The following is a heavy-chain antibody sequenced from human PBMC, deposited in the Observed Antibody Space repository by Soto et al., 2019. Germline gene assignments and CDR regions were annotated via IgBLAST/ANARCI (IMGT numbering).Heavy chain of an antibody. J-gene: IGHJ4*02. Sequence: GGSLRLSCAASGFTFSSYGMHWVRQAPGKGLEWVAVISYDGSNKYYADSVKGRFTISRDNSKNTLYLQMNSLRAEDTAVYYCAKSFIAAAGKEGYFDYWGQGTLVTVSS. CDR1: GFTFSSYG. CDR3: AKSFIAAAGKEGYFDY. V-gene: IGHV3-30*18. D-gene: IGHD6-13*01. CDR2: ISYDGSNK.